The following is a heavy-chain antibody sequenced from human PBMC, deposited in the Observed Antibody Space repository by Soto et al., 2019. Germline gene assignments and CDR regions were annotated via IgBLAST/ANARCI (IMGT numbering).Heavy chain of an antibody. CDR2: TYYRSKWYN. CDR3: ARVRYSSGWTTNNWFDP. Sequence: PSQTLSLTCAISGDSVSSNSAAWNWIRQSPSRGLERLGRTYYRSKWYNDYAVSVKSRITINPDTSKNQFSLQLNSVTPEDTAVYYCARVRYSSGWTTNNWFDPWGQGTLVTVSS. V-gene: IGHV6-1*01. CDR1: GDSVSSNSAA. D-gene: IGHD6-19*01. J-gene: IGHJ5*02.